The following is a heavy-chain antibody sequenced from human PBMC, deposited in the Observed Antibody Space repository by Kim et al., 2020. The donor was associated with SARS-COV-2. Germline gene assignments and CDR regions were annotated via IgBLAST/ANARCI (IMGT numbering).Heavy chain of an antibody. V-gene: IGHV1-2*02. Sequence: ASVKVSCKASGYTFTGYSIHWVRQAPGQGLEWMGYINPNRGGTNYAQKFQGRVTMTRDTSISSVYMELSRLTSDDTAVYFCARAKEIPHWGQGTLVTVSS. J-gene: IGHJ4*02. D-gene: IGHD2-2*01. CDR2: INPNRGGT. CDR1: GYTFTGYS. CDR3: ARAKEIPH.